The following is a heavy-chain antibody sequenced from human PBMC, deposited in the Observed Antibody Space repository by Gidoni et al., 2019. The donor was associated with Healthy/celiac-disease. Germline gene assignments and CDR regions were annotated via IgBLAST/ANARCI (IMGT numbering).Heavy chain of an antibody. CDR1: GYSFTTYW. J-gene: IGHJ4*02. V-gene: IGHV5-51*01. D-gene: IGHD4-17*01. CDR2: IHPVDSDV. Sequence: EGQLVQSGAEVKKPGESLKISCKGSGYSFTTYWIGWVRQMPGKGLEWMGIIHPVDSDVKYSPSFQGQVTISADKSISTAYLYWSSLKASDTAMYFCARPGLRWQGFDYWGQGTLVTVSS. CDR3: ARPGLRWQGFDY.